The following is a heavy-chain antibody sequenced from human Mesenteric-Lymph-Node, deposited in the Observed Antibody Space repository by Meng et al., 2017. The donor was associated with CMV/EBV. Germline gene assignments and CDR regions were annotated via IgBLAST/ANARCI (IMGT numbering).Heavy chain of an antibody. Sequence: SETLSLTCTVSGGSVSSGSYYWSWIRQPPGKGLEWIGYIYSSGSTKYNPSLKSRVSISVDPSKNQFSLKLSSVTAADTAVYYCARVAGYSGSYYFDYWGQGTLVTVSS. CDR1: GGSVSSGSYY. J-gene: IGHJ4*02. V-gene: IGHV4-61*01. CDR3: ARVAGYSGSYYFDY. D-gene: IGHD1-26*01. CDR2: IYSSGST.